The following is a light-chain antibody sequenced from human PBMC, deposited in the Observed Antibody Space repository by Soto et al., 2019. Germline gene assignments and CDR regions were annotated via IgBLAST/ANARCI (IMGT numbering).Light chain of an antibody. Sequence: EIVLTQSPGTLSLSPGEGATLSCRASQSVRNSYLAWYQQKPGQAPRLLIYGASSRATGIPDRFSGSGSGTDFTLTIGRLEPEDFAVFYCQQYGNLPYTFGQGTKLEIK. CDR3: QQYGNLPYT. V-gene: IGKV3-20*01. CDR2: GAS. CDR1: QSVRNSY. J-gene: IGKJ2*01.